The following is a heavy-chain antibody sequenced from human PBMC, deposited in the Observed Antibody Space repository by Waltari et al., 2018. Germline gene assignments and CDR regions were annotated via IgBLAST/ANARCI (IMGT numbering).Heavy chain of an antibody. CDR1: GYTFTSYA. CDR2: INAGNGNT. Sequence: QVQLVQSGAEVKKPGASVKVSCQASGYTFTSYAMHWVRQAPGQRLEWMGWINAGNGNTKYSQKFQGRVTITRDTSASTAYMELSSLRSEDTAVYYCARALDYGDNFFDYWGQGTLVTVSS. D-gene: IGHD4-17*01. CDR3: ARALDYGDNFFDY. J-gene: IGHJ4*02. V-gene: IGHV1-3*01.